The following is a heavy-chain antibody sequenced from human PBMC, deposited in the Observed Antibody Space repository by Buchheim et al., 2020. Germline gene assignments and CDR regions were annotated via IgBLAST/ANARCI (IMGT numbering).Heavy chain of an antibody. D-gene: IGHD3-10*01. Sequence: DVQLVESGGGLVQPGGSLRLSCAASGFTLSDHYMDWVRQAPGRGLEWVGRIPSKGYSDTTQYAVSVRGRFSISRDDSKNSLYLQMSSLKTEDTAIYYCARLERSGRPDLWGQGTL. CDR2: IPSKGYSDTT. J-gene: IGHJ5*02. CDR1: GFTLSDHY. CDR3: ARLERSGRPDL. V-gene: IGHV3-72*01.